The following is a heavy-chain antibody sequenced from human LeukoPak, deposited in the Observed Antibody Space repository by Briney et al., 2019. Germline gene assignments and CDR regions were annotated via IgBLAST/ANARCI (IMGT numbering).Heavy chain of an antibody. J-gene: IGHJ4*02. CDR2: IYYSGST. D-gene: IGHD2-2*02. V-gene: IGHV4-39*01. CDR1: GGSISSSSYY. Sequence: SETLSLTCTVSGGSISSSSYYWGWIRQPPGKGLEWIGSIYYSGSTYYNPSLKSRVTISVDTSKNQLSLKLSSVTAADTAVYYCARLYIVVVPAAIGYFDYWGQGTLVTVSS. CDR3: ARLYIVVVPAAIGYFDY.